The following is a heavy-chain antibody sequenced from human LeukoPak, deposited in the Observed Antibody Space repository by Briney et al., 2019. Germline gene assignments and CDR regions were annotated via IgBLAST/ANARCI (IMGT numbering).Heavy chain of an antibody. CDR2: IYPGDSDT. Sequence: GESLKIYCKGSGYSFTSYWIGWVRQMPGKGLEWMGIIYPGDSDTRYSPSFQGQVTISADKSISTAYLQWSSLKASDTAMYYCARLGPLYYYDSSGPGTWFDPWGQGTLVTVSS. J-gene: IGHJ5*02. CDR1: GYSFTSYW. CDR3: ARLGPLYYYDSSGPGTWFDP. V-gene: IGHV5-51*01. D-gene: IGHD3-22*01.